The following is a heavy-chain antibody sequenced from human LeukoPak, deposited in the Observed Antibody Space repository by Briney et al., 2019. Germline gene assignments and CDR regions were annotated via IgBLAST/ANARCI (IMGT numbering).Heavy chain of an antibody. CDR1: GFTFSSYA. CDR2: ISYDGSNK. D-gene: IGHD2-21*02. V-gene: IGHV3-30*04. J-gene: IGHJ3*02. CDR3: ARDLFVKVVVTALGAFDI. Sequence: GGSLRLSCAASGFTFSSYAMHWVRQAPGKGLEWVAVISYDGSNKYYADSVKGRFTISRDNSKNTLYLQMNSPRAEDTAVYYCARDLFVKVVVTALGAFDIWGQGTMVTVSS.